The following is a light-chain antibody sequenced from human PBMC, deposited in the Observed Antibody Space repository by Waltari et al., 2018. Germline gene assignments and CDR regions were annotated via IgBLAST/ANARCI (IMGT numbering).Light chain of an antibody. Sequence: QSALTQPASVSGSPGQSITISCTGTGSDVGSYVYVSWYQQHPGKGPKLMIFDVSNRPSGVSKRFSGSKSGNTASLTISGLQAEDEGDYYCSSYTSSGTVIFGGGTKLTVL. CDR3: SSYTSSGTVI. J-gene: IGLJ2*01. V-gene: IGLV2-14*03. CDR2: DVS. CDR1: GSDVGSYVY.